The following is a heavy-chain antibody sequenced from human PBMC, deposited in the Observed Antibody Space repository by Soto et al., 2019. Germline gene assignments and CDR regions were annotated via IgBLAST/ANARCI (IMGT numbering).Heavy chain of an antibody. J-gene: IGHJ4*02. D-gene: IGHD4-17*01. V-gene: IGHV3-23*01. CDR3: AKGPLYGDYVSG. Sequence: EVQLLESGGGLVQPGGSLRLSCAASGFTFSSYAMSWVRQAPGKGLEWVSGISGRGGSTYYADSVKGRFTISRDNSKNTLYLQMNSLRAEETAVYYCAKGPLYGDYVSGWGQGTLVTVSS. CDR2: ISGRGGST. CDR1: GFTFSSYA.